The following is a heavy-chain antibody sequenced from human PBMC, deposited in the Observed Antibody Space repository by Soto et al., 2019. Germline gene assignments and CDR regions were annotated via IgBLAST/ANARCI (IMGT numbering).Heavy chain of an antibody. V-gene: IGHV3-9*01. CDR3: AKDTTNDYGDYVSAFDI. CDR2: ISWNSGSI. D-gene: IGHD4-17*01. Sequence: SLRLSCAASGFTFDDYAMHWVRQAPGKGLEWVSGISWNSGSIGYADSVKGRFTISRDNAKNSLYLQMNSLRAEDTALYYCAKDTTNDYGDYVSAFDIWGQGTMVTVSS. CDR1: GFTFDDYA. J-gene: IGHJ3*02.